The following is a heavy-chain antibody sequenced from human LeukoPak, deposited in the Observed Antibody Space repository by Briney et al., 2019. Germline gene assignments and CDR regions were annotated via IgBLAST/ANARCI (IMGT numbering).Heavy chain of an antibody. D-gene: IGHD2-2*01. J-gene: IGHJ4*02. CDR3: AKTTDYCSSTSCRWPHAYYFDY. CDR1: GFTFSSYG. V-gene: IGHV3-33*06. CDR2: IWYDGSNK. Sequence: TGGSLRLSCAASGFTFSSYGMHWVRQAPGKGLEWVAVIWYDGSNKYYADSVKGRFTISRDNSKNTPYLQMNSLRAEDTAVYYCAKTTDYCSSTSCRWPHAYYFDYWGQGTLVTVSS.